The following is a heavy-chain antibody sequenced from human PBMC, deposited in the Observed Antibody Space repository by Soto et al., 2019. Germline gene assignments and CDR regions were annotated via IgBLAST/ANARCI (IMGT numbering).Heavy chain of an antibody. Sequence: QVQLVQSGAEVKKPGSSVKVSCKASGGTFSSYAISWVRQAPGQGLEWMGGIIPIFGTANYAQKFQGRVTITADESTSTAYMELSSLRSKDTAVHYCALGGVYDFWSGSTGFDPWGQGTLVTVSS. CDR1: GGTFSSYA. CDR2: IIPIFGTA. V-gene: IGHV1-69*01. CDR3: ALGGVYDFWSGSTGFDP. D-gene: IGHD3-3*01. J-gene: IGHJ5*02.